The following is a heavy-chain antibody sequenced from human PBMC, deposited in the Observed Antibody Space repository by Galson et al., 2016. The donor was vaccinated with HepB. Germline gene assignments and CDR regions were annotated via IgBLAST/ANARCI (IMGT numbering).Heavy chain of an antibody. J-gene: IGHJ3*01. CDR1: GFSFSNNV. V-gene: IGHV3-33*01. Sequence: SLRLSCAASGFSFSNNVMHWVRQAPGKGLEWVAIVFYDRGKKYYADSVKGRFTISRDNFENAVYLEMNNLRAEDTGVYYCARGGGRPTGDAFDVWGLGTMVTVSS. CDR3: ARGGGRPTGDAFDV. CDR2: VFYDRGKK. D-gene: IGHD2-15*01.